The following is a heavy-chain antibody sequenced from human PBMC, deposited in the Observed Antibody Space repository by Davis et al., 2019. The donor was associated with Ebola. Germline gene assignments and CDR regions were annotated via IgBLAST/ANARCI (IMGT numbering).Heavy chain of an antibody. Sequence: SETLSLTCAVSGDSISSSNWWNWVRQPPGKGLEWIGETSQSGSTNYNPSLKSRVTISVDKSKNQFSLKLSSVTAADTAVYYCARGPNIWHLDYWGQGTLVTVSS. CDR3: ARGPNIWHLDY. D-gene: IGHD2/OR15-2a*01. CDR1: GDSISSSNW. V-gene: IGHV4-4*02. CDR2: TSQSGST. J-gene: IGHJ4*02.